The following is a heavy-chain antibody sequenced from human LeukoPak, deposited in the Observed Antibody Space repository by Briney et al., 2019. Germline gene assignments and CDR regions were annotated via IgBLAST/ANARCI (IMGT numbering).Heavy chain of an antibody. CDR2: IYYSGST. CDR3: ARGPRRITMVRGVIDDY. V-gene: IGHV4-39*01. D-gene: IGHD3-10*01. J-gene: IGHJ4*02. Sequence: SETLSLTCTVSGGSISSSSYYWGWIRQPPGKGLEWIGSIYYSGSTYYNPSLKSRVTISVDTSKNQFSLKLSSVTAADTAVYYCARGPRRITMVRGVIDDYWGQGTLVTVSS. CDR1: GGSISSSSYY.